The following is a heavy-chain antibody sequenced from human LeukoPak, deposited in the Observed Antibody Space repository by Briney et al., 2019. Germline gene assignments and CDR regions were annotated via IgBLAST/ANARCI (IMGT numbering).Heavy chain of an antibody. Sequence: PGGSLRLSCAASGLTFSDYYMSWIRQAPGKGLEWVSYISSSGSTIYYADSVKGRFTISRDNAKNSLYLQMNSLRAEDTAVYYCARILSTPRYYYYYMDVWGKGTTVTVSS. D-gene: IGHD2-2*01. CDR2: ISSSGSTI. V-gene: IGHV3-11*01. J-gene: IGHJ6*03. CDR3: ARILSTPRYYYYYMDV. CDR1: GLTFSDYY.